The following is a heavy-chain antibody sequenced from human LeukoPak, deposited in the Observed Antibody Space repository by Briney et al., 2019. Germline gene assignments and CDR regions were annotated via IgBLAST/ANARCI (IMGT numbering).Heavy chain of an antibody. D-gene: IGHD2-15*01. J-gene: IGHJ3*02. CDR1: GFTFSTYW. CDR3: ATELRESGASSRNAFDI. CDR2: INSYGSYT. Sequence: AGGSLRLSCTVSGFTFSTYWMHWVRQATGEGLVWVSLINSYGSYTDCADSVKGRFTISRDNAQSTLYLQMNSLRVEDTAVYYCATELRESGASSRNAFDIWGQGTVVSVSS. V-gene: IGHV3-74*01.